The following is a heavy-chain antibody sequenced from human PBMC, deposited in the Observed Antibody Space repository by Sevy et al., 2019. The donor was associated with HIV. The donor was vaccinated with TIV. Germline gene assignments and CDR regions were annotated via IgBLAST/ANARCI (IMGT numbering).Heavy chain of an antibody. D-gene: IGHD5-12*01. CDR1: GFSFSSYG. CDR3: ESALEFYGYREYGPAFNPDY. CDR2: IRFDGSNE. V-gene: IGHV3-33*01. J-gene: IGHJ4*02. Sequence: GGSLRLSCAASGFSFSSYGMHWVRQAPGKGLEWLSVIRFDGSNENYADSVKGRFTISRDSAKNTLYLQMNSLRAEDTAVYYCESALEFYGYREYGPAFNPDYWGRGTLVTVSS.